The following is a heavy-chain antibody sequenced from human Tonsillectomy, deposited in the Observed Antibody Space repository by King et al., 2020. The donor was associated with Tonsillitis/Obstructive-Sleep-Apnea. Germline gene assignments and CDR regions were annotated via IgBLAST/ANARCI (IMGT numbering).Heavy chain of an antibody. Sequence: VQLVESGGGLVQPGGSLRLSCAASGFTFSSYWMSWVRQAPGRGLEWVANIKQDGGERYHVDSVKGRFTISRDNAKNSLYLQMNSLRAEDTAVYYCARYGTGTDNAFDIWGQGTMVTVSS. J-gene: IGHJ3*02. V-gene: IGHV3-7*04. CDR3: ARYGTGTDNAFDI. CDR2: IKQDGGER. CDR1: GFTFSSYW. D-gene: IGHD1-7*01.